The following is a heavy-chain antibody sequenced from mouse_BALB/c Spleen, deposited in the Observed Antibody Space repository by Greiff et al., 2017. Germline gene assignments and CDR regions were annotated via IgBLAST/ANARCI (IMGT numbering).Heavy chain of an antibody. D-gene: IGHD1-1*01. Sequence: EVQRVESGGGLVKPGGSLKLSCAASGFTFSSYTMSWVRQTPEKRLEWVATISSGGSYTYYPDSVKGRFTISRDNAKNTLYLQMSSLKSEDTAMYYCTRDRTTVVAPMDYWGQGTSVTVSS. CDR1: GFTFSSYT. J-gene: IGHJ4*01. V-gene: IGHV5-6-4*01. CDR3: TRDRTTVVAPMDY. CDR2: ISSGGSYT.